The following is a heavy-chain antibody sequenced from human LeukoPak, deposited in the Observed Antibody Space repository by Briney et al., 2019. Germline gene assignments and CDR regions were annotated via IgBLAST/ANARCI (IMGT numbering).Heavy chain of an antibody. J-gene: IGHJ4*02. CDR2: ICDSGRTI. D-gene: IGHD3-22*01. CDR1: GFTFSDYY. CDR3: ARDRLGDYDHSGYYDK. Sequence: GGSLRLSCAASGFTFSDYYMSWLRQAPGKGLEWVSYICDSGRTIYYADSVKGRFTISRDNAKNSVYLQMNNLGAEDTAVYYCARDRLGDYDHSGYYDKWGQGTLVTASS. V-gene: IGHV3-11*01.